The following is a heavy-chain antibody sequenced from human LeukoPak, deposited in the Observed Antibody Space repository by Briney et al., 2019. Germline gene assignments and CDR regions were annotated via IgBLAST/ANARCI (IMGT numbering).Heavy chain of an antibody. CDR2: LNPSGGST. CDR3: ARHQIPSSGWYSEYCQH. V-gene: IGHV1-46*01. J-gene: IGHJ1*01. CDR1: GYTFTSYY. D-gene: IGHD6-19*01. Sequence: ASVKVSCKASGYTFTSYYMHWVRQAPGQGLEWMGILNPSGGSTSYAQKFQGRVTITRDTSTNTVYMELSSLRSEDTAVYSCARHQIPSSGWYSEYCQHWGQGTMVTVSS.